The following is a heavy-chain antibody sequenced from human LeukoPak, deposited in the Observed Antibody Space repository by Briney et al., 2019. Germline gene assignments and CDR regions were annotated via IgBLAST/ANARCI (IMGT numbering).Heavy chain of an antibody. CDR3: ARAPSSGAVAGTVDY. CDR2: INHSGST. J-gene: IGHJ4*02. V-gene: IGHV4-34*01. D-gene: IGHD6-19*01. CDR1: GVSFSGFY. Sequence: PSETLSLTCAVYGVSFSGFYWIWIRQPPGKGLVWIGEINHSGSTNYNPSLGSGVTISVHTSKNQFSLRLRSVTAADTAVYYCARAPSSGAVAGTVDYWGQGTLVTVSS.